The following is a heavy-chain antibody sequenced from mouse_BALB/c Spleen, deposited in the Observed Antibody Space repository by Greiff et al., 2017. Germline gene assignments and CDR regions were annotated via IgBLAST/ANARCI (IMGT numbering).Heavy chain of an antibody. CDR1: GFNIKDTY. D-gene: IGHD3-1*01. CDR3: APSVPGVYYYAMDY. V-gene: IGHV14-3*02. CDR2: IDPANGNT. J-gene: IGHJ4*01. Sequence: EVQVVESGAELVKPGASVKLSCTASGFNIKDTYMHWVKQRPEQGLEWIGRIDPANGNTKYDPKFQGKATITADTSSNTAYLQLSSLTSEDTAVYYCAPSVPGVYYYAMDYWGQGTSVTVSS.